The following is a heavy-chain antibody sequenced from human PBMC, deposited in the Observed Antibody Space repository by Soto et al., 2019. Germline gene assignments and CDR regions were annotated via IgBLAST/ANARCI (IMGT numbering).Heavy chain of an antibody. CDR2: IYYSGST. J-gene: IGHJ6*02. CDR1: GGSISSSSYY. CDR3: ASTGTTLFEWELPSNYYYYGMDV. Sequence: SQTLSLTCTVSGGSISSSSYYWGWIRQPPGKGLEWIGSIYYSGSTYYNPSLKSRVTISVDTSKNQFALKLSFVTAADTAVYYCASTGTTLFEWELPSNYYYYGMDVWGQGTTVTVSS. D-gene: IGHD1-26*01. V-gene: IGHV4-39*01.